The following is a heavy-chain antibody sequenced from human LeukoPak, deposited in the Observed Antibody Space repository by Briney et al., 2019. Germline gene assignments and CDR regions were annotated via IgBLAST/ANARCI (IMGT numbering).Heavy chain of an antibody. J-gene: IGHJ4*02. CDR1: GGSFSGYY. V-gene: IGHV4-34*01. CDR2: INHSGGT. D-gene: IGHD4-17*01. CDR3: AIADYGINY. Sequence: PSETLSLTCAVYGGSFSGYYWSWIRQPPGKGLEWIGEINHSGGTNYNPSLKSRVTISVDTSKNQFSLKLSSVTAADTAVYYCAIADYGINYWGQGTLVTVSS.